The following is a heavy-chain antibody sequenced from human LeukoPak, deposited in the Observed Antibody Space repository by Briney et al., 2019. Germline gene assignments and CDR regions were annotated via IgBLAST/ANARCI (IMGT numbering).Heavy chain of an antibody. CDR1: GGSISSGGYY. CDR3: AREGPIYGDYVGINDVRAFDI. J-gene: IGHJ3*02. Sequence: SETLSLTCTVSGGSISSGGYYWSWIRQHPGKGLEWIGYIYYSGSTYYNPSLKSRATISVDTSKNQFSLKLSSVTAADTAVYYCAREGPIYGDYVGINDVRAFDIWGQGTMVTVSS. D-gene: IGHD4-17*01. CDR2: IYYSGST. V-gene: IGHV4-31*03.